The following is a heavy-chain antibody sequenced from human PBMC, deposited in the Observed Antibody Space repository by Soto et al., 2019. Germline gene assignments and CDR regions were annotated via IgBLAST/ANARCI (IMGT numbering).Heavy chain of an antibody. D-gene: IGHD6-13*01. CDR2: VSSTGCFK. V-gene: IGHV3-23*01. CDR1: GFTFSSYA. Sequence: GGSLRLSCATSGFTFSSYAMHWVRQTPGKGPEWVSSVSSTGCFKYYPDSLKGRFTISRDNAKNTVYLQMNNLTAEDTGVYYCAKHSRRNWFDPWGQGTLVTVSS. CDR3: AKHSRRNWFDP. J-gene: IGHJ5*02.